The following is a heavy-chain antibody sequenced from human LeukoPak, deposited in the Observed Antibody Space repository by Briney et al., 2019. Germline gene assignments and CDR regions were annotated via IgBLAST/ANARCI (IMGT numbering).Heavy chain of an antibody. V-gene: IGHV1-18*01. Sequence: ASVKVSCTASGYTFTNCGISWVRQAPGQGLEWMGWISAYNTNTNYAQKLQGRVTMTTDTSTSTAYMELRSLRSDDTAVYYCARDIGYRSGSYYFDHWGQGTLVTVSS. J-gene: IGHJ4*02. D-gene: IGHD5-18*01. CDR2: ISAYNTNT. CDR1: GYTFTNCG. CDR3: ARDIGYRSGSYYFDH.